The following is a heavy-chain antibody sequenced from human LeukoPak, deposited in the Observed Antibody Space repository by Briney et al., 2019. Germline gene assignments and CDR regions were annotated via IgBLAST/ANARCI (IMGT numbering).Heavy chain of an antibody. J-gene: IGHJ4*02. V-gene: IGHV3-64D*09. Sequence: GGSLRLSCSAPGFTFSYYAMHSVRQAAGKGLEFVSGISSNGGSTYYADSLKGRFTVSRDNSNNTLYLQMSSLRAEDTAIYYCAKGPTYDSLPYYFDYWGQGTLVTVSS. CDR2: ISSNGGST. CDR3: AKGPTYDSLPYYFDY. D-gene: IGHD3-22*01. CDR1: GFTFSYYA.